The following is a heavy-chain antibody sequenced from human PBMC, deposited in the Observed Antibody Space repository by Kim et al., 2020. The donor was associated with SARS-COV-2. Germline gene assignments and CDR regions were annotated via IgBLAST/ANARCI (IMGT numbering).Heavy chain of an antibody. CDR3: ARDPYCSSTSCYYYYGMDV. D-gene: IGHD2-2*01. CDR2: IIPIFGTA. V-gene: IGHV1-69*13. CDR1: GGTFSSYA. J-gene: IGHJ6*02. Sequence: SVKVSCKASGGTFSSYAISWVRQAPGQGLEWMGGIIPIFGTANYAQKFQGRVTITADESTSTAYMELSSLRSEDTAVYYCARDPYCSSTSCYYYYGMDVWGQGTTVTVSS.